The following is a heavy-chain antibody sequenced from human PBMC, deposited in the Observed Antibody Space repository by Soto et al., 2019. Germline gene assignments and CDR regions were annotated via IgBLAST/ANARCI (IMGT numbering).Heavy chain of an antibody. CDR1: GGSISSGDYY. D-gene: IGHD3-22*01. Sequence: PSETLSLTCTVSGGSISSGDYYWSWIRQPPGKGLEWIGYIYYSGSTYYNPSLKSRVTISVDTSKNQFSLKLSSVTAADTAMYYCATFRSGYYQTGAFDIWGQGTMVTVSS. V-gene: IGHV4-30-4*01. CDR3: ATFRSGYYQTGAFDI. J-gene: IGHJ3*02. CDR2: IYYSGST.